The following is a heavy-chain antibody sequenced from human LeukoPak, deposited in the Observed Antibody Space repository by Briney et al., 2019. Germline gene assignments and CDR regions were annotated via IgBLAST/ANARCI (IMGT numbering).Heavy chain of an antibody. J-gene: IGHJ4*02. CDR1: GFTFNNYA. Sequence: GGSLRLSCAASGFTFNNYAMNWVRQAPGKGLEWVSVITRSGSTYYADSVKGRFTTSTDNSKNTLYLQMNSRRAEDTAIYYCAKDLYGDYDFDCWGRGTLVTVSS. CDR3: AKDLYGDYDFDC. CDR2: ITRSGST. D-gene: IGHD4-17*01. V-gene: IGHV3-23*01.